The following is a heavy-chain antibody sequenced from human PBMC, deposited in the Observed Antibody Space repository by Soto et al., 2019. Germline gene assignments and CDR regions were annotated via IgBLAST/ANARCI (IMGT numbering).Heavy chain of an antibody. J-gene: IGHJ3*02. D-gene: IGHD1-26*01. CDR2: MGNDGITT. Sequence: HPGGSLRLSCAASGFTFSTYGMHWVRQAPGKGLEWVAVMGNDGITTFYADSVKGRFTISRDNSKNTLFLQMNSLGADDTAVYYCAKEFQWELHAFDIWGQGTMVTVSS. CDR1: GFTFSTYG. V-gene: IGHV3-30*02. CDR3: AKEFQWELHAFDI.